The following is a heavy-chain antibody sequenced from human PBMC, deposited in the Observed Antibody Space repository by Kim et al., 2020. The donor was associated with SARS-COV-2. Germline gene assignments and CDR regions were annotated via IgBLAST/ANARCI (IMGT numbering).Heavy chain of an antibody. D-gene: IGHD6-19*01. CDR3: AWNNAWLVQPTFDY. CDR2: ISGSGGST. CDR1: GFTFSSYA. V-gene: IGHV3-23*01. J-gene: IGHJ4*02. Sequence: GGSLRLSCAASGFTFSSYAMSWVRQAPGKGLEWVSAISGSGGSTYYADSVKGRFTISRDNSKNTLYLQMNSLRAEDTAVYYCAWNNAWLVQPTFDYWGQGTLVTVSS.